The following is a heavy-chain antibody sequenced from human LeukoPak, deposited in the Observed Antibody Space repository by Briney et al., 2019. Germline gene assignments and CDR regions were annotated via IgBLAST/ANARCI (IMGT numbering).Heavy chain of an antibody. CDR1: GGSISSSSYY. CDR2: IYYSGST. D-gene: IGHD6-19*01. V-gene: IGHV4-39*01. J-gene: IGHJ5*02. CDR3: ARHKQWLVLGNWFDP. Sequence: SETLSLTCTVSGGSISSSSYYWGWIRQPPGKGLEWIGSIYYSGSTYYNPSLKSRVTISVDTSKNQFSLKLSSVTAADTAVYYCARHKQWLVLGNWFDPWGQGTLVTVSS.